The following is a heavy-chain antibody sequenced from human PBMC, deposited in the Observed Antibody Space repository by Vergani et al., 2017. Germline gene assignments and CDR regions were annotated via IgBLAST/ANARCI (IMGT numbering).Heavy chain of an antibody. CDR2: TYYRSKWYT. CDR3: AAERRSYEGWWAYYYMDV. CDR1: GDSVSSNSAA. D-gene: IGHD2-8*02. V-gene: IGHV6-1*01. J-gene: IGHJ6*03. Sequence: QVQLQQSGPGLVKPSQTLSLTCAISGDSVSSNSAAWNWIRQSPSRGLEWLGRTYYRSKWYTDYAVSVKSRLTINPDKAKNQFSLQLNSVTTEDTAVDYCAAERRSYEGWWAYYYMDVWGKGTTVTVSS.